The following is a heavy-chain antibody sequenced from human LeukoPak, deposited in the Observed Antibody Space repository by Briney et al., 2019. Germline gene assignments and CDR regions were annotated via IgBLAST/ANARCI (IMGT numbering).Heavy chain of an antibody. CDR1: GFTFDDYA. J-gene: IGHJ4*02. V-gene: IGHV3-9*01. CDR2: ISWNSGSI. Sequence: GRSLRLSCAASGFTFDDYAMHWVRQAPGKGLEWVSGISWNSGSIGYADSVKGRFTISRDNAKNSLYLQMNSLRAEDTALYYCAKVGYRDYFDYWGQETLVTVSS. D-gene: IGHD2-15*01. CDR3: AKVGYRDYFDY.